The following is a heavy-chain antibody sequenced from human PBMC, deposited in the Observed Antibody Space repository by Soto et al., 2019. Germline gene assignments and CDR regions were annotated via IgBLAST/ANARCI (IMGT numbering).Heavy chain of an antibody. CDR3: AKDPAQNFGVVANYYYYYGMDV. CDR2: ISGSGGST. J-gene: IGHJ6*02. V-gene: IGHV3-23*01. D-gene: IGHD3-3*01. CDR1: GFTFSSYA. Sequence: LRLSCAASGFTFSSYAMSWVRQAPGKGLEWVSAISGSGGSTYYADSVKGRFTISRDNSKNTPYLQMNSLRAEDTAVYYCAKDPAQNFGVVANYYYYYGMDVWGQGTTVTVSS.